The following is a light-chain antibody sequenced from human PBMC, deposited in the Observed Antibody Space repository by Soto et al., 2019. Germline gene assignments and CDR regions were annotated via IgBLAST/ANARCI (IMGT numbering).Light chain of an antibody. V-gene: IGKV3D-15*01. CDR3: QQYNNWPIT. J-gene: IGKJ5*01. Sequence: PGERATLSCRATQSVSRNLAWYQQKPGQAPRLLIYDASTRATGTPARFSGSGTGTKFTLSISSLQPEDFAVYSCQQYNNWPITFGQGTRLEIK. CDR2: DAS. CDR1: QSVSRN.